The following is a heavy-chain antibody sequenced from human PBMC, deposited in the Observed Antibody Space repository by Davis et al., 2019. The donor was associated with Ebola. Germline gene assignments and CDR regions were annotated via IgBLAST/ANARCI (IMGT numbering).Heavy chain of an antibody. CDR3: ARGSKWELLTFAFDY. Sequence: GESLKISCAASGFTFSSYSMNWVRQAPGKGLEWVSYISSSSSTIYYADSVKGRFTISRDNAKNSLYLQMNSLRDEDTAVYYCARGSKWELLTFAFDYWGQGTLVTVSS. D-gene: IGHD1-26*01. V-gene: IGHV3-48*02. J-gene: IGHJ4*02. CDR1: GFTFSSYS. CDR2: ISSSSSTI.